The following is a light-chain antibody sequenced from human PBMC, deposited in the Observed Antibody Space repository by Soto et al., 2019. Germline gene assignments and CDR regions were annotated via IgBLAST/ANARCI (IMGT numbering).Light chain of an antibody. CDR2: GAS. V-gene: IGKV3-20*01. CDR3: EQYGSPPPT. CDR1: QSINSN. Sequence: EVVMTQSPATLSVSPGERATLSCRASQSINSNLAWFQQKPGQAPRLLIYGASNRATGIPDRFSGSGSGTDFALIISRLEPEDFAVYYCEQYGSPPPTFGQGTKVDIK. J-gene: IGKJ1*01.